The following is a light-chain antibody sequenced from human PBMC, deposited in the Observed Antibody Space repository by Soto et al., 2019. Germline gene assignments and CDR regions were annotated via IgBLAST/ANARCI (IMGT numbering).Light chain of an antibody. CDR3: NSYTSSVTLV. CDR2: GVS. CDR1: SSDVGGYNY. V-gene: IGLV2-14*01. J-gene: IGLJ2*01. Sequence: QSALTQPASVSGSPGQSITISCTGTSSDVGGYNYVSWYQQHPGRAPKLIIYGVSHRPSGVSNRFSGSKSGNTASLTISGLQAEDEADYYCNSYTSSVTLVFGGGTKVTVL.